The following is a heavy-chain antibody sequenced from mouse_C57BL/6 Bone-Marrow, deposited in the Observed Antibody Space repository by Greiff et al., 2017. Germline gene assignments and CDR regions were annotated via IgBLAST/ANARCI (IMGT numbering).Heavy chain of an antibody. CDR1: GFTFSDAW. CDR2: IRNKANNHAT. CDR3: TGNYDYHWYFDV. Sequence: EVQGVESGGGLVQPGGSMKLSCAASGFTFSDAWMDWVRQSPEKGLEWVAEIRNKANNHATYYAESVKGRFTISRDDSKSSVYLQMNSLRAEDTGIYYCTGNYDYHWYFDVWGTGTTVTVSS. D-gene: IGHD2-4*01. J-gene: IGHJ1*03. V-gene: IGHV6-6*01.